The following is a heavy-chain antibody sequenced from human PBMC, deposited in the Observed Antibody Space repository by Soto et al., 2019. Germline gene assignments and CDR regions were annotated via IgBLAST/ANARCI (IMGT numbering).Heavy chain of an antibody. CDR3: ARYDSFYGMDV. V-gene: IGHV3-13*05. D-gene: IGHD3-3*01. Sequence: EVQLVESGGGLVQPGGSLRLSCAASGFTFSSYDMHWVRQSTGKGLEWVSAIGTAGDPYYPGSVKGRFTISRENAKNSLYLQMNSLRDGDTAVYYCARYDSFYGMDVWGQGTTVTVSS. CDR1: GFTFSSYD. J-gene: IGHJ6*02. CDR2: IGTAGDP.